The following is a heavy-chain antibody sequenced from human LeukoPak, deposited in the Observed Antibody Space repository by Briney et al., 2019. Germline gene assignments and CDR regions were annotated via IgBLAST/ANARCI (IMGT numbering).Heavy chain of an antibody. CDR2: IYYSGST. Sequence: SETLSLTCAVSGGSISSNSYYWGWIRQPPGKGLEWIGSIYYSGSTYYNPSLKSRVTISVDTSKNQFSLKLSSVTAADTAVYYCARDWDCGGDCFDAFDIWGQGTMVTVSS. CDR3: ARDWDCGGDCFDAFDI. CDR1: GGSISSNSYY. V-gene: IGHV4-39*02. J-gene: IGHJ3*02. D-gene: IGHD2-21*02.